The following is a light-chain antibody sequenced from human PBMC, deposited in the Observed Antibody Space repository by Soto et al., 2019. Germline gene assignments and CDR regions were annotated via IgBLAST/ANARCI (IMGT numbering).Light chain of an antibody. Sequence: DTQMTQSPSTLSASVGDRVTITCRASQSISTSMAWYQQRPGTAPKLLIYKTSTLESGVPSRFSGSGSGTEFTLTISSLQPDDFATYYCQQYNTYSPTFGRGTKVEVK. CDR1: QSISTS. CDR3: QQYNTYSPT. V-gene: IGKV1-5*03. CDR2: KTS. J-gene: IGKJ1*01.